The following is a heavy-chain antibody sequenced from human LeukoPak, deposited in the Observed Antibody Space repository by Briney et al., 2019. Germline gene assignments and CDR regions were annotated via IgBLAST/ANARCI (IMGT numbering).Heavy chain of an antibody. J-gene: IGHJ5*02. CDR3: ARVFDSSGYYYKFFWFDP. CDR2: INHSGST. CDR1: GGSITSSSYY. D-gene: IGHD3-22*01. V-gene: IGHV4-39*07. Sequence: PSETLSLTCTVSGGSITSSSYYWGWIRQPPGKGLEWIGEINHSGSTNYNPSLKSRVTISVDTSKNQFSLKLSSVTAADTAVYYCARVFDSSGYYYKFFWFDPWGQGTLVTVSS.